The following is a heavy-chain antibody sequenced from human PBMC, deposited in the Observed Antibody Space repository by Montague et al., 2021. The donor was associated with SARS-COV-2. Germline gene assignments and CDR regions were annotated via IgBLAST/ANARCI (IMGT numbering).Heavy chain of an antibody. J-gene: IGHJ4*02. D-gene: IGHD3-22*01. CDR2: ISQSGRT. CDR1: GGSFGDDH. V-gene: IGHV4-34*01. CDR3: ARGHLSVSMIVVVFTSASYYFDY. Sequence: SETLSLTCAVYGGSFGDDHWSWIRQPPGTGLEWIGNISQSGRTNYNPSLTRRVTISVDTSKNQFSLKLTSVTAADTGLYFCARGHLSVSMIVVVFTSASYYFDYWGQGAQVTVSS.